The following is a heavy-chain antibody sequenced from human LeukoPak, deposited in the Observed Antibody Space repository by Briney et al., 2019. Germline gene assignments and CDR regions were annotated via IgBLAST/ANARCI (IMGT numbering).Heavy chain of an antibody. D-gene: IGHD3-3*01. CDR2: IIPIFGTA. J-gene: IGHJ4*02. Sequence: ASVKVSCKASGGTFSSYAISWVRQAPGQGLEWMGRIIPIFGTANYAQKLQGRVTMTTDTSTSTVYMELRSPRSDDTAVYYCARRSWSGYYMWYYFDYWGQGTLVTVSS. CDR1: GGTFSSYA. CDR3: ARRSWSGYYMWYYFDY. V-gene: IGHV1-69*05.